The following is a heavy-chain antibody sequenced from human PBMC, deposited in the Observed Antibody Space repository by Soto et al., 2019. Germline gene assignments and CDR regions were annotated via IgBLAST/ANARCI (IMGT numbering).Heavy chain of an antibody. CDR3: TRIEKGSATYT. V-gene: IGHV2-26*01. D-gene: IGHD3-10*01. Sequence: QVTLKESGPVLVKPTETLTLTCTVSGFSLSNTRMGVSWIRQPPGKALEWLAHIFSNDEKSYSTSLKSRLTISKDTSNSQVVLSMTNMDPVDTATYYCTRIEKGSATYTWGQGTLVTFSS. CDR2: IFSNDEK. CDR1: GFSLSNTRMG. J-gene: IGHJ5*02.